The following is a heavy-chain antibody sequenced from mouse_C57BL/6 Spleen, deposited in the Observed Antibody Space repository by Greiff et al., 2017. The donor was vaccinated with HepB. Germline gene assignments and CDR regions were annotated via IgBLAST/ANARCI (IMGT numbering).Heavy chain of an antibody. CDR1: GFTFRSYA. V-gene: IGHV5-9-1*02. CDR3: TRAGYYGAMDY. Sequence: EVQGVESGEGLVKPGGSLKLSCAASGFTFRSYAMSWVRQTPETRLEWVAYISSGGDYIYYADTVKGRFTISRDNARNTLYLQMSSLKSEDTAMYYCTRAGYYGAMDYWGQGTSVTVSS. D-gene: IGHD1-1*02. CDR2: ISSGGDYI. J-gene: IGHJ4*01.